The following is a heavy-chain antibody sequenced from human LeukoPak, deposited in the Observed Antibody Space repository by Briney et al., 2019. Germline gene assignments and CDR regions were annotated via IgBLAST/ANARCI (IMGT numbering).Heavy chain of an antibody. V-gene: IGHV4-39*07. D-gene: IGHD5-12*01. CDR3: ARDSGYDYFEDGAWVS. Sequence: NPSETLSLTCTVSGGSISSSRYYWGWIRQLPGKGLEWIGSIYYSGSTYYNSSLKSRVTISVDTSKNQFSLKLKSVTAADTAVYYCARDSGYDYFEDGAWVSWGQGTLVTVSS. CDR2: IYYSGST. CDR1: GGSISSSRYY. J-gene: IGHJ5*02.